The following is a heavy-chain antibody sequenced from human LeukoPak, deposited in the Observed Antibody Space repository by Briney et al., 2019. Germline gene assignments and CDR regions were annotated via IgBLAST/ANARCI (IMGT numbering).Heavy chain of an antibody. CDR1: GGSFSGYY. D-gene: IGHD3-3*01. V-gene: IGHV4-34*01. CDR3: ARDSAAYDFWSGPSYYYYYMDV. CDR2: VNHSGST. Sequence: PSETLSLTCAVYGGSFSGYYWSWIRQPPGKGLEWIGEVNHSGSTNYNPSLKSRVTMSVDTSKNQFSLKLSSVTAADTAVYYCARDSAAYDFWSGPSYYYYYMDVWGKGTTVTVSS. J-gene: IGHJ6*03.